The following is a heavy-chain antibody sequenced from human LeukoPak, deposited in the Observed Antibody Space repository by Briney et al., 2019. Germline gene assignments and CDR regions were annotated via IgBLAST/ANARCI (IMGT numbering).Heavy chain of an antibody. Sequence: ASVKVSCKASGYTFTGYYMRWVRQAPGQGLEWMGRINPNSGGTNYAQKFQGRVTITRDTSISTAYMVLSRLRSDDTAVYYCARGVVGGGDFDYWGQGTLVTVSS. D-gene: IGHD1-26*01. CDR3: ARGVVGGGDFDY. V-gene: IGHV1-2*06. CDR2: INPNSGGT. CDR1: GYTFTGYY. J-gene: IGHJ4*02.